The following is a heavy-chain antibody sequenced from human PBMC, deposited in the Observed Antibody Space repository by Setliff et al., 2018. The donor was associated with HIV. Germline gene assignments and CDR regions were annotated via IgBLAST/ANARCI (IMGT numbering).Heavy chain of an antibody. J-gene: IGHJ3*02. CDR3: ARDLDTGRFLEWLLYGAFDI. V-gene: IGHV3-7*01. D-gene: IGHD3-3*01. Sequence: LRLSCAASGFTFSSYWMSWVRQAPGKGLEWVANIKQDGSEKYYVDSVKGRFTISRDNAKNSLYLQMNSLRAEDTAVYYCARDLDTGRFLEWLLYGAFDIWGQGTMVTVSS. CDR2: IKQDGSEK. CDR1: GFTFSSYW.